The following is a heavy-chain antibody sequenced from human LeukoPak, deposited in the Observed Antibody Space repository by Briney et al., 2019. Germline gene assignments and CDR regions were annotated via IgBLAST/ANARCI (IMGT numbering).Heavy chain of an antibody. CDR1: GGSISSSSHY. Sequence: PSETLSLTCTVSGGSISSSSHYWGWIRQPPGKGLEWIGSIYYSGSTYYNPSLKSRVTISVDTSKNQFSLKLSSVTAADTAVYYCARAIRVEYSSSLLFDYWGQGTLVTVSS. V-gene: IGHV4-39*07. CDR3: ARAIRVEYSSSLLFDY. D-gene: IGHD6-6*01. J-gene: IGHJ4*02. CDR2: IYYSGST.